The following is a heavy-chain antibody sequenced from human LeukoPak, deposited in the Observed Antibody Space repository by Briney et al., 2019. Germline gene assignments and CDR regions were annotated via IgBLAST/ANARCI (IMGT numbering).Heavy chain of an antibody. D-gene: IGHD6-6*01. CDR3: ARLLPASRHYFDY. J-gene: IGHJ4*02. V-gene: IGHV3-53*01. CDR1: GLTVSSEY. Sequence: PGGSLRLSCAAYGLTVSSEYLAWVRQAPGKGLVWISVIYGAGATYYADSVEGRFTISRDTYNNALYLQMNSLRVEDTAVYHCARLLPASRHYFDYWGRGTPVTVSS. CDR2: IYGAGAT.